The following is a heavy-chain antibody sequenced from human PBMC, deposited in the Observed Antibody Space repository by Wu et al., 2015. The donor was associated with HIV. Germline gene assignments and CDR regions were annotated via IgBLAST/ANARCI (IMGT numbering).Heavy chain of an antibody. CDR2: SSAYNGNA. Sequence: QVQLLQSGAEMKKPGASVKVSCKASGYTFISYGISWVRQAPGQGLEWMGWSSAYNGNANYAQNLQGRVTMTADTSTSTAYMELRSLRSDDTAVYYCARVEMGYYDSSGYYYFDYWGQGTLVTVSS. J-gene: IGHJ4*02. D-gene: IGHD3-22*01. CDR1: GYTFISYG. V-gene: IGHV1-18*01. CDR3: ARVEMGYYDSSGYYYFDY.